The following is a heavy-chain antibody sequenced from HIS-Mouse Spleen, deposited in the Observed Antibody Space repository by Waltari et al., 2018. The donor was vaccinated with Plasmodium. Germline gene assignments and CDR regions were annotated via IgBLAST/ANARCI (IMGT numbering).Heavy chain of an antibody. V-gene: IGHV1-2*02. J-gene: IGHJ6*02. Sequence: QVQLVQSGAEVKKPGASVKVSCTASGYTFPGHYMHWVRQAPGQGLEWMGWINPNSGGTNYAQKFQGRVTMTRDTSISTAYMELSRLRSDDTAVYYCARDTLHDYYYYYDMDVWGQGTTVTVSS. CDR3: ARDTLHDYYYYYDMDV. CDR1: GYTFPGHY. CDR2: INPNSGGT.